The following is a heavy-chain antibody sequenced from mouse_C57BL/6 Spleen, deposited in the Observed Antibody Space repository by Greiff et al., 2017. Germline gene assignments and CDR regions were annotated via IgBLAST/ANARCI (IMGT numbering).Heavy chain of an antibody. Sequence: DVQLVESGGGLVQPGGSLSLSCAASGFTFTDYYMSWVRQPPGKALEWLGFLRNKAHGYTTEYSASVKGRFTISRDNSQSILYLQLNALRADGSATYYCARYRPSYWYCDVWGTGTTVTVSS. CDR1: GFTFTDYY. CDR2: LRNKAHGYTT. J-gene: IGHJ1*03. CDR3: ARYRPSYWYCDV. V-gene: IGHV7-3*01.